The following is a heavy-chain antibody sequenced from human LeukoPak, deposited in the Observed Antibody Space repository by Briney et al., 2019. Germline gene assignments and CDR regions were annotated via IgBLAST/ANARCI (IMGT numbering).Heavy chain of an antibody. CDR2: IYYSGST. J-gene: IGHJ6*03. CDR3: ARNPSYDFWSGYYTNYYYYYRDV. Sequence: PSESLSLTCTVSVGSLCSCYWRWIRGPRGQGLEGIGYIYYSGSTNYNPSLKGRVTISVDTSKNQFSLKLSSATAADTAVYYCARNPSYDFWSGYYTNYYYYYRDVWGKGTTVTVPS. D-gene: IGHD3-3*01. CDR1: VGSLCSCY. V-gene: IGHV4-59*12.